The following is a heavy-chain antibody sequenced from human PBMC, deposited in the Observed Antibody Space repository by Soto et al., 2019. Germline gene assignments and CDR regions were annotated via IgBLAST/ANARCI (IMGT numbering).Heavy chain of an antibody. J-gene: IGHJ5*02. Sequence: VQLVESGGGLVKPGGSLRLSCAASGFIFSDYYMTWIRQAPGKGLEWISDISSGGGTSYFADSVRGRFTISRDNANNSLYLQMNNLRAEDTAIYYCARRLTGRTTGDWFDPWGQGTLVTVSS. CDR3: ARRLTGRTTGDWFDP. D-gene: IGHD1-20*01. CDR2: ISSGGGTS. V-gene: IGHV3-11*01. CDR1: GFIFSDYY.